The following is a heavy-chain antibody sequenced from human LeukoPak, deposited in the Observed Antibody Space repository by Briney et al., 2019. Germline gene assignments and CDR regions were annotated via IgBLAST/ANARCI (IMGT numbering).Heavy chain of an antibody. D-gene: IGHD3-10*01. CDR2: IKQDGSEK. J-gene: IGHJ6*03. V-gene: IGHV3-7*01. CDR1: GFTFSSFW. Sequence: GGSLRLSCAASGFTFSSFWMSWVRQAPGKGLEWVANIKQDGSEKYYVDSVKGRFTISRDNAKNSLYLQMNSLRAEDTAVYYCARSAAEYYSSGSYYSAGYYYYHMDVWGKGTTVTVSS. CDR3: ARSAAEYYSSGSYYSAGYYYYHMDV.